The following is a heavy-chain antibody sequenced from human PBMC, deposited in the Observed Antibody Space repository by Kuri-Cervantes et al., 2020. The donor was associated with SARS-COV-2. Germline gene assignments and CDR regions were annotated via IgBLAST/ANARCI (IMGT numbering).Heavy chain of an antibody. D-gene: IGHD4-17*01. CDR3: ARLPATVTPHY. Sequence: GSLRLSCAVYGGSFNGYYWSWIRQPPGKGLEWIGEINHSGSTNYNPSLKSRVTISVDTSKNQFSLKLSSVTAADTAVYYCARLPATVTPHYWGQGTLVTVSS. CDR2: INHSGST. J-gene: IGHJ4*02. CDR1: GGSFNGYY. V-gene: IGHV4-34*01.